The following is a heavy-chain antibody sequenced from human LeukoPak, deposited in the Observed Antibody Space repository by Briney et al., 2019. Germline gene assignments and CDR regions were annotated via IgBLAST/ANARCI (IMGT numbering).Heavy chain of an antibody. D-gene: IGHD1-7*01. Sequence: GGSLRLSCAASGFTFSSYWMSWVRQAPGKGPEWLANIKEDGSDKNYVDSVKGRFFIFRDNARNSLDLQLTNLRVEDTAIYYCARGIPGTTAFDHWGQGTLVTVSS. CDR2: IKEDGSDK. CDR3: ARGIPGTTAFDH. V-gene: IGHV3-7*01. J-gene: IGHJ4*02. CDR1: GFTFSSYW.